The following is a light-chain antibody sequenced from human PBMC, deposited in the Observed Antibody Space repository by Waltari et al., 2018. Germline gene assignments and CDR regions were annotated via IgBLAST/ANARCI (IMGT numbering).Light chain of an antibody. V-gene: IGKV1-13*02. CDR2: DAS. CDR1: QGISSA. Sequence: GDRVTITCRASQGISSALAWYQQTPGKAPKLLIYDASSLESGVPSRFSGSGSGTGFTLTISSLQPEDFATYYCEQFNIYPPITFGQGTRLEIK. J-gene: IGKJ5*01. CDR3: EQFNIYPPIT.